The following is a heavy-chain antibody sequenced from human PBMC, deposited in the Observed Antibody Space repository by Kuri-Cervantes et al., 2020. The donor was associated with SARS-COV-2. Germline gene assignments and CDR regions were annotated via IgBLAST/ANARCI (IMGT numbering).Heavy chain of an antibody. CDR2: IKQDGSEK. Sequence: GESLKISCAASGFTFSSHWMSWVRQAPGKGLGWVANIKQDGSEKYYVDSVKGRFTISRDNAKNSLYLQMNSLRAEDTAVYYCARDGYCSSTSCYSYYYYMGVWGKGTTVTVSS. D-gene: IGHD2-2*03. CDR3: ARDGYCSSTSCYSYYYYMGV. V-gene: IGHV3-7*01. J-gene: IGHJ6*03. CDR1: GFTFSSHW.